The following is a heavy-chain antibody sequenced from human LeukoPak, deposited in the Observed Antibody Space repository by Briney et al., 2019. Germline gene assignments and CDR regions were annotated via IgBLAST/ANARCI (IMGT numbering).Heavy chain of an antibody. CDR2: IYIGGTT. J-gene: IGHJ4*02. CDR1: GFTVSDNY. D-gene: IGHD5-12*01. V-gene: IGHV3-66*01. CDR3: AGGYRAYDYLDY. Sequence: PGGSLRLSCAVSGFTVSDNYINWVRQAPGKGLEWVSVIYIGGTTYYTDSVKGRFIISRDNSKNTVYLQMNSLRAEDTAVYYCAGGYRAYDYLDYWGQGTLVTVSS.